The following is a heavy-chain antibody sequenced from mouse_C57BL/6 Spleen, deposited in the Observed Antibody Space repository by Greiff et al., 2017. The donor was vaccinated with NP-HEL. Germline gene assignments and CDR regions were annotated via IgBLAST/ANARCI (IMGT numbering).Heavy chain of an antibody. CDR1: GYTFTSYW. D-gene: IGHD2-5*01. CDR3: ARESYYSNHGGVFDV. J-gene: IGHJ1*03. V-gene: IGHV1-59*01. CDR2: IDPSDSYT. Sequence: QVQLQQPGAELVRPGTSVKLSCKASGYTFTSYWMHWVKQRPGQGLEWIGVIDPSDSYTNYNQKFKGKATLTVDTSSSTADMQLSSLTSEDSAVYYCARESYYSNHGGVFDVWGTGTTVTVSS.